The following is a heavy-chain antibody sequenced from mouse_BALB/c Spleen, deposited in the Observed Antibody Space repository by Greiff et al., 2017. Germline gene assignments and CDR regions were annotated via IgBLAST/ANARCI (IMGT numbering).Heavy chain of an antibody. J-gene: IGHJ3*01. Sequence: EVQRVESGGGLVQPGGSRKLSCAASGFTFSSFGMHWVRQAPEKGLEWVAYISSGSSTIYYADTVKGRFTISRDNPKNTLFLQMTSLRSEDTAMYYCASWDGAYWGQGTLVTVSA. CDR2: ISSGSSTI. CDR1: GFTFSSFG. D-gene: IGHD4-1*01. V-gene: IGHV5-17*02. CDR3: ASWDGAY.